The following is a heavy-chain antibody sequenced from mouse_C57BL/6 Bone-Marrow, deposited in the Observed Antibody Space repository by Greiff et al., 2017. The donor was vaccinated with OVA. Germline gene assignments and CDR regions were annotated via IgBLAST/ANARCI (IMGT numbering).Heavy chain of an antibody. CDR2: ISSGSSTI. CDR3: ARSSHITTVVAEDY. Sequence: EVKLVESGGGLVKPGGSLKLSCAASGFTFSYYGMHWVRQAPEKGLAWVAYISSGSSTIYYADPVKGRFLISRDNAKNTLFLQMTSLRSEDTAMYYCARSSHITTVVAEDYWGQGTTLTVSS. J-gene: IGHJ2*01. V-gene: IGHV5-17*01. CDR1: GFTFSYYG. D-gene: IGHD1-1*01.